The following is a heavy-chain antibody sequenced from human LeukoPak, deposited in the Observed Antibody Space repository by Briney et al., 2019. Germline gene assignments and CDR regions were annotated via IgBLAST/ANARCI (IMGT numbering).Heavy chain of an antibody. J-gene: IGHJ4*02. V-gene: IGHV4-34*01. CDR1: GGSFSGYY. D-gene: IGHD4-17*01. CDR2: INHSGST. CDR3: ARGTTTTVTYYFDY. Sequence: SETLSLTCAVYGGSFSGYYWSWIRQPPGKGLEWIGEINHSGSTNYNPSLKSRVTISIDTSKNQFSLKLSSVTAADTAVYYCARGTTTTVTYYFDYWGQGTLVTVSS.